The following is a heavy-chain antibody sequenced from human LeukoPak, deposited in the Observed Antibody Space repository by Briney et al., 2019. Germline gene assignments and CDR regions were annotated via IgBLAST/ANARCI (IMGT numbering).Heavy chain of an antibody. CDR2: ISSSGGGI. Sequence: GGSLRLSCAASGFTFSSYSFHWVRQAQGKGLEWVSYISSSGGGIYYADSVKGRFTISRDNAKNSLYLQMNSLRAEDTAVYYCARAVGANAWGQGTLVTVSS. CDR1: GFTFSSYS. D-gene: IGHD1-26*01. J-gene: IGHJ5*02. V-gene: IGHV3-48*03. CDR3: ARAVGANA.